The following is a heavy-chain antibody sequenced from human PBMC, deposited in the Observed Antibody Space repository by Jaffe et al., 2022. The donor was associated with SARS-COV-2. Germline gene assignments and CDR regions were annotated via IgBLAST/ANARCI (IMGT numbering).Heavy chain of an antibody. CDR1: GYTFINYD. CDR3: ARGKRITVAGSRSGLGY. V-gene: IGHV1-8*01. Sequence: QVQLVQSGAEVKKPGASVKVSCKASGYTFINYDIYWVRQATGQGLEWMGWMNPDSGNTDFAREFQGRVTMTTNTSMSTAYMELSSLKSEDTAVYYCARGKRITVAGSRSGLGYWGQGTLVSVSS. CDR2: MNPDSGNT. D-gene: IGHD6-19*01. J-gene: IGHJ4*02.